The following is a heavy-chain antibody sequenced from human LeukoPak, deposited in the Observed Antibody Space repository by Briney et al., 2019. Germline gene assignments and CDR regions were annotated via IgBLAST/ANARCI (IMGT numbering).Heavy chain of an antibody. CDR3: ASEDVWGTPLFDP. CDR2: INWNGGST. J-gene: IGHJ5*02. CDR1: GFTFSSYA. V-gene: IGHV3-20*04. D-gene: IGHD3-16*01. Sequence: GGSLRLSCAASGFTFSSYAMSWVRQAPGKGLEWVSGINWNGGSTGYADSVKGRFTISRDNAKNSLYLQMNSLRAEDTALYYCASEDVWGTPLFDPWGQGTLVTVSS.